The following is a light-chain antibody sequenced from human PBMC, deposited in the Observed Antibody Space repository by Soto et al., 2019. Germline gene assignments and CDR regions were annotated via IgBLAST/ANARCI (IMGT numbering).Light chain of an antibody. Sequence: DIVMTQSPLSLPVTPGEPASISGRSSQSLLHSNGYNYLDWYLQKPGQSPQLLIYLGSTRASGVPDRFSGSGSGTDFTLKIRRVEAEDVGVYYCMQPLQSWTFGQGTKV. CDR2: LGS. CDR1: QSLLHSNGYNY. CDR3: MQPLQSWT. J-gene: IGKJ1*01. V-gene: IGKV2-28*01.